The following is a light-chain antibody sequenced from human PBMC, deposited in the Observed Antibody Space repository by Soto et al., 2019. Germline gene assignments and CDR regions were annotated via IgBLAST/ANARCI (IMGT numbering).Light chain of an antibody. Sequence: QSSLTQPASVSGSPGQSITISCTRTSSDVGGYNLVSWYQQHPGKAPKLMIYEGSKRPSGVSNRFSGSKSGNTASLTISGLQAEDEADYYCCSYAGSSTLYVFGTGTKVTVL. CDR3: CSYAGSSTLYV. J-gene: IGLJ1*01. CDR2: EGS. CDR1: SSDVGGYNL. V-gene: IGLV2-23*01.